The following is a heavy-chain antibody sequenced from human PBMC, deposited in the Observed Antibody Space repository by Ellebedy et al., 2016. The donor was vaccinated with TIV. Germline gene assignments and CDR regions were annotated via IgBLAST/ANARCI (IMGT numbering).Heavy chain of an antibody. CDR2: IRFDGTKK. CDR1: GFIFSSYD. CDR3: AKVGEAGRGFDS. J-gene: IGHJ4*02. Sequence: PGESLKISCAASGFIFSSYDMHWVRQAPGKGLEWVAFIRFDGTKKYYADSVMGRFTTSRDSSKNTLYLQMSSLRNEDSAVYYCAKVGEAGRGFDSWGQGTLVTVSS. V-gene: IGHV3-30*02. D-gene: IGHD1-26*01.